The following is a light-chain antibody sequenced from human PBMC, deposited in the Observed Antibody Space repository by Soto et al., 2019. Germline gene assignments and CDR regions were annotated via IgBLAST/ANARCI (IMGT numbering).Light chain of an antibody. J-gene: IGKJ5*01. V-gene: IGKV3-15*01. Sequence: EIVMTQSPATLSLSPGERATLSCRASQSVSSNLAWYQQKPSQAPRLLIYGASTRAAGIPARFSGSGSGTEFTLTISSLQSEDFAVYYCQQYNNWPPITFGQGTRLEIK. CDR3: QQYNNWPPIT. CDR1: QSVSSN. CDR2: GAS.